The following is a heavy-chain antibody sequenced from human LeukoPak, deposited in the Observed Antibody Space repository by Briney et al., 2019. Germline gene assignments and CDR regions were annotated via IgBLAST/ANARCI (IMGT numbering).Heavy chain of an antibody. V-gene: IGHV2-70*04. Sequence: ESGPTLVNPTQTLTLTCTFSGFSLSTSGMRVSWIRQPPGKALEWLARIDWDDDKFYSTSLKTRLTISKDTSENQVVLTMTNMDPVDTATYYCARTPYCGGDCYVDYWGQGTLVTVSS. D-gene: IGHD2-21*02. J-gene: IGHJ4*02. CDR3: ARTPYCGGDCYVDY. CDR2: IDWDDDK. CDR1: GFSLSTSGMR.